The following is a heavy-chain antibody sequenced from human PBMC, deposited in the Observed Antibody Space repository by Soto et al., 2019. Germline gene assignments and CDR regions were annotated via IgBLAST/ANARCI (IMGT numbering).Heavy chain of an antibody. CDR2: IKQDGSEK. Sequence: PGGSLRLSCAASGFTFSSYWMSWVRQAPGKGLEWVANIKQDGSEKYYVDSVKGRFTISRDNAKNSLYLQMNSLRAEDTAVYYCARFGELFHYYYGMDVWGQGTTVTVSS. CDR3: ARFGELFHYYYGMDV. V-gene: IGHV3-7*04. D-gene: IGHD3-10*01. CDR1: GFTFSSYW. J-gene: IGHJ6*02.